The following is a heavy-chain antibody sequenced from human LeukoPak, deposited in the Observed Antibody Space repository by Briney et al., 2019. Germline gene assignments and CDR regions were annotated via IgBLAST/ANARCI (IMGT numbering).Heavy chain of an antibody. J-gene: IGHJ4*02. D-gene: IGHD3-3*01. V-gene: IGHV3-53*01. CDR2: IYSGGST. CDR3: ARARTDYDFWSGYYGGYFDY. CDR1: GFTVSSNY. Sequence: GGSLRLSCAASGFTVSSNYMSWVRQAPGKGLEWVSVIYSGGSTYYADSVKGRFTISRDNSKNTLYLQMNSLRAEDTAVYYCARARTDYDFWSGYYGGYFDYWGQGTLVTVSS.